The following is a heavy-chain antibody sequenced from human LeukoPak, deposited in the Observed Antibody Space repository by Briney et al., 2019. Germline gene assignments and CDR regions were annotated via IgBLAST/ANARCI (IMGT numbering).Heavy chain of an antibody. J-gene: IGHJ4*02. CDR2: IYYSGST. D-gene: IGHD2/OR15-2a*01. CDR1: GGSISSYY. Sequence: PSETLSLTCTVSGGSISSYYWSWIRQPPGKGLEWIGYIYYSGSTNYNPSLKSRVTISVDTSKNQFSLKLTSVTATDTAVYYCARPSAIYDPVSHFDYWGQGTLVTVSS. V-gene: IGHV4-59*08. CDR3: ARPSAIYDPVSHFDY.